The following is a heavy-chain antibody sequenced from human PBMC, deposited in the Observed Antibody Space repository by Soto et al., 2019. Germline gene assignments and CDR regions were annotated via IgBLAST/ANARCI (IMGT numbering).Heavy chain of an antibody. Sequence: QVQLVQSGVEVKKPGASVKVSCKASGYTFTSYGISWVRQAPGQGLEWMGWISAYNGNTNYAQKLQGRVTMTTDTSTITAYMELRSLRSDDTAVYYCARDGVDTATGYYYGMDVWGQGTTVTVSS. J-gene: IGHJ6*02. CDR2: ISAYNGNT. CDR1: GYTFTSYG. V-gene: IGHV1-18*01. D-gene: IGHD5-18*01. CDR3: ARDGVDTATGYYYGMDV.